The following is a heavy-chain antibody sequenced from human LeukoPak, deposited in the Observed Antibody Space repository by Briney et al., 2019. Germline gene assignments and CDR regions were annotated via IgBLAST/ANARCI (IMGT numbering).Heavy chain of an antibody. Sequence: GGSLRLSCAASGFTFSTYAMGWVRQAPGEGLEWVSSIKGGGGDPFYADSVRGRFTISRDKSKNTLYLQLNSLRAEDTAVYFCAQGGHDFNPFYYWGQGTLVTVSS. D-gene: IGHD2-21*02. J-gene: IGHJ4*02. CDR3: AQGGHDFNPFYY. CDR1: GFTFSTYA. V-gene: IGHV3-23*01. CDR2: IKGGGGDP.